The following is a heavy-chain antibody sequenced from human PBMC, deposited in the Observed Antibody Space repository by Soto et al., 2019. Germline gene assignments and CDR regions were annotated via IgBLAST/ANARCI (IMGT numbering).Heavy chain of an antibody. V-gene: IGHV3-30*18. CDR1: GFTFSSYG. D-gene: IGHD3-3*01. Sequence: PGGSRRLSWAAPGFTFSSYGMHWVRQAPGKGLEWVAVISYDGSNKYYADSVKGRFTISRDNSKNTLYLQMNSLRAEDTAVYYCAKDLTRFVDWLFAYGMDVWGQGTRFTVSS. CDR3: AKDLTRFVDWLFAYGMDV. CDR2: ISYDGSNK. J-gene: IGHJ6*02.